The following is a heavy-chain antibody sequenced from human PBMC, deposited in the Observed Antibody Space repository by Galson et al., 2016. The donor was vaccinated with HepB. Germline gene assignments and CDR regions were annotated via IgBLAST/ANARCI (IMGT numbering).Heavy chain of an antibody. CDR1: GFAFSSHW. V-gene: IGHV3-74*01. Sequence: SLRLSCAASGFAFSSHWMHWVRQALGKGLVWVSRINSDGTISYYADSVKGRFTISRDNAKNTLYLQMNSLRAEDTAVYFCVRYHSVVPTTAYNWFDPWGRGTLVTVSS. J-gene: IGHJ5*02. CDR2: INSDGTIS. D-gene: IGHD4-23*01. CDR3: VRYHSVVPTTAYNWFDP.